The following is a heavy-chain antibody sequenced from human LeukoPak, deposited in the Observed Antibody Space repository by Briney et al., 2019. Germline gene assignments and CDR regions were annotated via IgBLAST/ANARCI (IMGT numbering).Heavy chain of an antibody. CDR3: AKDCSSTSCYDY. D-gene: IGHD2-2*01. J-gene: IGHJ4*02. CDR2: ISGSGGST. Sequence: GGSLRLSCAASGFTFSSYAMSWVRQAPGKELEWVSAISGSGGSTYYADSVKGRFTISRDNSENTLYLQMNSLRAEDTAVYYCAKDCSSTSCYDYWGQGTLVTVSS. CDR1: GFTFSSYA. V-gene: IGHV3-23*01.